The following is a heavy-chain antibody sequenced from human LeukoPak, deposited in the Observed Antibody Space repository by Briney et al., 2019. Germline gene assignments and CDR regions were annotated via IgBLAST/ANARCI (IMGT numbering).Heavy chain of an antibody. J-gene: IGHJ3*02. V-gene: IGHV1-69*05. CDR1: GGTFSSYA. CDR2: IIPIFGTA. Sequence: ASVKVSCKASGGTFSSYAFSWVRQAPGQGLGWMGGIIPIFGTANYAQKFQGRVTITTDESTSRAYMELSSLRSEDTAVYYCARGTYQLLSSYGFDSWGQGTMVTVSS. CDR3: ARGTYQLLSSYGFDS. D-gene: IGHD2-2*01.